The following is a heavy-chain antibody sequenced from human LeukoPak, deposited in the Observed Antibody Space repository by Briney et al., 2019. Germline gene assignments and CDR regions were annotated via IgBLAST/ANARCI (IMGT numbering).Heavy chain of an antibody. J-gene: IGHJ1*01. D-gene: IGHD3-10*01. Sequence: GDSLKISCKGSGYIFTNYWIAWVRQMPGKGLEWMGIIYPGESDTRYSPSFQGQVTISADKSISTAYLQRSSLQASDTAMYYCATYAGSSSKYFQDWGQGTLVTVSS. V-gene: IGHV5-51*01. CDR1: GYIFTNYW. CDR2: IYPGESDT. CDR3: ATYAGSSSKYFQD.